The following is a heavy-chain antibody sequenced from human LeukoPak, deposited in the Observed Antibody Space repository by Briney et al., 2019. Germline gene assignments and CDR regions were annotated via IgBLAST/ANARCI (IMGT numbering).Heavy chain of an antibody. Sequence: PSETLSLTCTVSGASIISDTYYWGWIRQPPGKGLEWIGSIFYSGSTYYSPSLKSRFTMSVDTPTNQFSLKLISVTAADTALYYCARNFYASSAYYFHDFYFDFCGQGTLVTVSS. CDR1: GASIISDTYY. D-gene: IGHD3-22*01. CDR3: ARNFYASSAYYFHDFYFDF. J-gene: IGHJ4*02. V-gene: IGHV4-39*07. CDR2: IFYSGST.